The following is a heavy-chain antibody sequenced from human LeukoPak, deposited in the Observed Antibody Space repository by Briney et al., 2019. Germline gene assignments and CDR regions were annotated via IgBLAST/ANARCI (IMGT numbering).Heavy chain of an antibody. CDR2: IYYSGST. J-gene: IGHJ6*02. V-gene: IGHV4-61*01. Sequence: SETLSLTCTVSGGSVSSGSYYWSWIRQPPGKGLEWIGYIYYSGSTNYNPSLKSRVTISVDTSKNQFSLKLSSVTAADTAVYYCARGPLGYCSSTSCYTSYGMDVWGQGTTVTVSS. D-gene: IGHD2-2*02. CDR1: GGSVSSGSYY. CDR3: ARGPLGYCSSTSCYTSYGMDV.